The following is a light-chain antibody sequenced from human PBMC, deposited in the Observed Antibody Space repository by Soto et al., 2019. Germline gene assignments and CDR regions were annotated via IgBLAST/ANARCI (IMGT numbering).Light chain of an antibody. CDR3: QQYNNWPPRT. CDR2: AAS. CDR1: QSIVTY. V-gene: IGKV1-39*01. Sequence: IHVPQSHSSLAASVGGRVTIACRASQSIVTYLNWYRQKPGKAPKLLIYAASNLGSGVPSRFSGSGSGTEFTLTIISLQSEDFAAYYCQQYNNWPPRTFGQGTRLEIK. J-gene: IGKJ5*01.